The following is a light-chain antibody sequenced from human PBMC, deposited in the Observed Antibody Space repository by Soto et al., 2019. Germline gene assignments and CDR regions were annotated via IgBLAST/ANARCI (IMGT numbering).Light chain of an antibody. CDR1: QSISSW. Sequence: DIQMTHSPSTLSASVGDRVTITCRSSQSISSWLAWYQQKPGKAPKLLIYKASSLESGVPSRFSGSGSGTEFTLTISSLQPDDFATYYCQQYNSYSVTLGQGTKVDIK. CDR3: QQYNSYSVT. J-gene: IGKJ1*01. V-gene: IGKV1-5*03. CDR2: KAS.